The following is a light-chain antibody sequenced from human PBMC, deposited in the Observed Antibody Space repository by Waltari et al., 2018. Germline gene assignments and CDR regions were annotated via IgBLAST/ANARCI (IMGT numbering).Light chain of an antibody. CDR1: QSLLHSNGYNY. V-gene: IGKV2-28*01. J-gene: IGKJ1*01. CDR3: MQALQTTWT. CDR2: LGS. Sequence: EIVMTQSPLSLPVTPGEPASISCRSSQSLLHSNGYNYLDWYLQQPGQSPQLLSYLGSTRASGVPDRFSGSGSGTDFTLKISRVEAEDVGVYFCMQALQTTWTFGQGTKVEIK.